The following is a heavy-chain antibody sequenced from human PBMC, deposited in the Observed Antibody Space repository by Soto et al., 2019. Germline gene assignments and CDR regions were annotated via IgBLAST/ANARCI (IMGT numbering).Heavy chain of an antibody. D-gene: IGHD3-10*01. CDR3: ASSPYYYGSGSGVWFDP. CDR1: GGSVSSGSYY. Sequence: SETLSLTCTVSGGSVSSGSYYWSWIRQPPGKGLEWIGYIYYSGSTNYNPSLKSRVTISVDTSKNQFSLKLSSVTAADTAVYYFASSPYYYGSGSGVWFDPWGQGTLVTVSS. J-gene: IGHJ5*02. V-gene: IGHV4-61*01. CDR2: IYYSGST.